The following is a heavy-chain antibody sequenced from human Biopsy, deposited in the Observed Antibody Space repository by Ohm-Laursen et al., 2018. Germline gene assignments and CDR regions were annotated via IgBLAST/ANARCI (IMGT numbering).Heavy chain of an antibody. J-gene: IGHJ6*02. CDR3: ARGSGYFKLDV. Sequence: SETLPLTCAVNGESSSGYFWNWIRQPPGKGLEWIGEINQSGSTKYNPSLKRRATLSADSSNSQFSLRLTSVTAADTAIYYCARGSGYFKLDVWGQGTTVTVSS. D-gene: IGHD5-12*01. V-gene: IGHV4-34*01. CDR1: GESSSGYF. CDR2: INQSGST.